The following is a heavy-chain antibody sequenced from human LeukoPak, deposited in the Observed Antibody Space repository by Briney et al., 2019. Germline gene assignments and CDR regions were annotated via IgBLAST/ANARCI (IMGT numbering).Heavy chain of an antibody. CDR3: ARDYRMVRGAIRYYYYGMDV. CDR1: GYTFTGYY. Sequence: VASVKVSCKASGYTFTGYYMHWVRQAPGQGREWMGWINPNSGGTNYAQQFQGWVTMTRDTSISTAYMELSRLRSDDTAVYYCARDYRMVRGAIRYYYYGMDVWGQGTTVTVSS. D-gene: IGHD3-10*01. V-gene: IGHV1-2*04. CDR2: INPNSGGT. J-gene: IGHJ6*02.